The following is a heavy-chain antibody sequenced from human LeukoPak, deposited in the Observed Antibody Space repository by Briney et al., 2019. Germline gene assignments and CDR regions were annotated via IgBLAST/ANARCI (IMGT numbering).Heavy chain of an antibody. Sequence: PGGSLRLSCAASGFTFSNYEMNWVRQAPGKVLEWVSLISWDGDTTYYADSVKGRFTISRDNSKNSLYLLMNSLTTEDTALYYCAKARGLIGGAFDIWGRGTMVTVSS. J-gene: IGHJ3*02. D-gene: IGHD3-22*01. CDR1: GFTFSNYE. V-gene: IGHV3-43*01. CDR3: AKARGLIGGAFDI. CDR2: ISWDGDTT.